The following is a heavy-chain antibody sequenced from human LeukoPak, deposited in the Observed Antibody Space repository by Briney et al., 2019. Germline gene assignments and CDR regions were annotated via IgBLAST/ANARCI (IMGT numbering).Heavy chain of an antibody. CDR1: GFSFNNAW. CDR3: AKLSHLWFEKNFDY. CDR2: IRAKTNGGTT. J-gene: IGHJ4*02. V-gene: IGHV3-15*01. D-gene: IGHD3-10*01. Sequence: GGSLRLSCEASGFSFNNAWMTWVRQAPGKGLQWVGRIRAKTNGGTTDYTAPVKGRFIISRDDSQSTLYLQMNSLKSEDTAVYYCAKLSHLWFEKNFDYWGQGTLVTVSS.